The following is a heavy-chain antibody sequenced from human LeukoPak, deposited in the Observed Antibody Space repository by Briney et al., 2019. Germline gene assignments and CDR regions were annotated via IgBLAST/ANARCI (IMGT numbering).Heavy chain of an antibody. CDR3: ARDGIQLWSVRGYYYYYMDV. Sequence: GGSLRLSCAASGFTFSSYAMHWVRQAPGKGLEWVAVISYDGSNKYYADSVKGRFTISRDNSKNTLYLQMNSLRAEDTAVYYCARDGIQLWSVRGYYYYYMDVWGKGTTVTVSS. J-gene: IGHJ6*03. CDR1: GFTFSSYA. D-gene: IGHD5-18*01. V-gene: IGHV3-30*04. CDR2: ISYDGSNK.